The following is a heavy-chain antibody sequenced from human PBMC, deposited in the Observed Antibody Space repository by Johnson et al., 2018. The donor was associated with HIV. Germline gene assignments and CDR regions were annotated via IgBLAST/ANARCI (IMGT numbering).Heavy chain of an antibody. CDR3: AKPPSMGADAFDI. Sequence: VQLVESGGGLVKPGGSLRLSCAASGITFSDYYMSWIRQAPGKGLEWVSVIYSGGSTYYADSVKGRFTISSDNSKNTLYLQMNSLGAEDTGGDYCAKPPSMGADAFDIWGQGTMVTVSS. J-gene: IGHJ3*02. V-gene: IGHV3-66*02. CDR1: GITFSDYY. CDR2: IYSGGST. D-gene: IGHD3-16*01.